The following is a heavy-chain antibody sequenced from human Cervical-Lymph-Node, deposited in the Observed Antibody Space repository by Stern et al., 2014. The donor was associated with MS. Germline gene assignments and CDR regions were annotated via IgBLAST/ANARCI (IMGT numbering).Heavy chain of an antibody. CDR3: AIPSDGLTVTFMDI. V-gene: IGHV3-30*04. J-gene: IGHJ6*02. D-gene: IGHD3-9*01. Sequence: QVQLVESGGGVVQPGRSLRLSCDASGFSFSTYTDHWVRQAPGQGLEWVALISYGGRNKYYADSVKGRVTISRERSAQTPCLQMNSLSTEDTSIYSCAIPSDGLTVTFMDIWGRGTTVTVS. CDR1: GFSFSTYT. CDR2: ISYGGRNK.